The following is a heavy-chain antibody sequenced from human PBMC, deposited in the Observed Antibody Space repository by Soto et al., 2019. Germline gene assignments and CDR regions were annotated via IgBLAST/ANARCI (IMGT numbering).Heavy chain of an antibody. CDR3: ARVSDFWSGYPQN. V-gene: IGHV3-53*01. J-gene: IGHJ4*02. CDR1: GFTVSSNY. D-gene: IGHD3-3*01. Sequence: PGGSLRLSCAASGFTVSSNYMSWVRQAPGKGLEWVSLIYSGGSTHYAESVKGRFTISRDNSKNTLYLQMNSLRAEDTAVYYCARVSDFWSGYPQNWGQGTLVTVSS. CDR2: IYSGGST.